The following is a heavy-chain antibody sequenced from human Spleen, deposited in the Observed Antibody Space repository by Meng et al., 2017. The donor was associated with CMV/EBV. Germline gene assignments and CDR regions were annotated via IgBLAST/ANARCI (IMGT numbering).Heavy chain of an antibody. D-gene: IGHD2-2*01. CDR1: GYSFISYW. CDR3: ARGQGPAAPQAKDY. V-gene: IGHV5-51*01. J-gene: IGHJ4*02. CDR2: IYPGDSDT. Sequence: KGSGYSFISYWIGWVRQMPGKGLEWMGIIYPGDSDTRYSPPFQGQVTISADKSISTAYLQWSSLKASDTAMYYCARGQGPAAPQAKDYWGQGTLVTVSS.